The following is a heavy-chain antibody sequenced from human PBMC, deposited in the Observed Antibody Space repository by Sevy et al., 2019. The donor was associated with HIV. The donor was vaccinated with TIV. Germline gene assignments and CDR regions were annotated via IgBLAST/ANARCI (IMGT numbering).Heavy chain of an antibody. J-gene: IGHJ4*02. CDR3: ARVFFGSAPGFDY. D-gene: IGHD6-19*01. CDR1: GITFSESL. V-gene: IGHV3-7*03. Sequence: GGSLRLSCASSGITFSESLMSWVRQAPGKGLEWVASIKQDGSQKYYVDSVKGRFSISRDNVKNSLYLEMNSLRGDDTARYYCARVFFGSAPGFDYWGQGSLVTVSS. CDR2: IKQDGSQK.